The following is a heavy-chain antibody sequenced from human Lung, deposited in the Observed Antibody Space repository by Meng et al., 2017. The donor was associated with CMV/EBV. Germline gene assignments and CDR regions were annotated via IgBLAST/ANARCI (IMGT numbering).Heavy chain of an antibody. D-gene: IGHD1-26*01. CDR1: GGNLNSYG. J-gene: IGHJ6*01. V-gene: IGHV1-69*05. CDR3: AREVGGRLYYYYGMDV. CDR2: IIPIPGTT. Sequence: SXXVSXKASGGNLNSYGISWVRQAPGQGLEWMGGIIPIPGTTNYAQKFQGRVTITTDESTSTVYMELSSLTSEDTAVYYCAREVGGRLYYYYGMDVWGQEATVTVSS.